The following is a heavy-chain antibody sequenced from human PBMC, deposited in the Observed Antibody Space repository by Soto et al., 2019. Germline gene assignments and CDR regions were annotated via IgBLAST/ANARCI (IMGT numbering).Heavy chain of an antibody. CDR1: GLTFSNYG. CDR3: AKGNLGVGTTPFDY. Sequence: EVQLLESGGGLVQPGGSLRLSCAASGLTFSNYGMSWVRQAPGKGLEWVSVISGSGGVTYYADSVKGRFTISRDNFNNRLYLQMNSLSAEDTATYYCAKGNLGVGTTPFDYWGQGILVTVSS. D-gene: IGHD1-26*01. V-gene: IGHV3-23*01. CDR2: ISGSGGVT. J-gene: IGHJ4*02.